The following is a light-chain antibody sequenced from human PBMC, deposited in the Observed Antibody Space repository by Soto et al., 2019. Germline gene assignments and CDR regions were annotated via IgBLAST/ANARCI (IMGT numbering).Light chain of an antibody. V-gene: IGKV1-5*03. J-gene: IGKJ3*01. CDR2: RAS. Sequence: DIQMTQSPSSLFASVGDRVTITCRASQIINTWLAWYQQRPGKAPKPLIYRASNLVNGVPSRFSGSGSGTEFTLTISSLQPDDFSIYYCQQYETYSGTFGPGTKVDL. CDR3: QQYETYSGT. CDR1: QIINTW.